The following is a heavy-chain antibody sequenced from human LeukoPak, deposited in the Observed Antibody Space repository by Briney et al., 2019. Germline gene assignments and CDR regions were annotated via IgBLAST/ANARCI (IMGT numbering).Heavy chain of an antibody. CDR2: INPNSGGT. D-gene: IGHD6-13*01. J-gene: IGHJ5*02. CDR1: GYTFTGYY. CDR3: ASSSGVGAAAGGYSWFDP. V-gene: IGHV1-2*02. Sequence: ASVKVSCEASGYTFTGYYMHWVRHAPGQGLEWMGWINPNSGGTNYAQKFQGRVTMTRDTSISTAYMELSRLRSDDTAVYYCASSSGVGAAAGGYSWFDPWGQGTLVTVSS.